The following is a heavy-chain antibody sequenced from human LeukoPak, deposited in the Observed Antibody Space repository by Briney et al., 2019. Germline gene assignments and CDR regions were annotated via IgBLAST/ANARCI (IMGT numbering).Heavy chain of an antibody. CDR1: GFTVSSYY. CDR2: IYSGGST. D-gene: IGHD3-22*01. Sequence: PGGSLRLSCAASGFTVSSYYMSWVRQAPGKGLEWVSVIYSGGSTYYADSVRGRFTISRDNSKNTLYLQMNSLRAEDTAVYYCARWGSDYDTSGYYYWGQGILVTVTS. J-gene: IGHJ4*02. V-gene: IGHV3-53*05. CDR3: ARWGSDYDTSGYYY.